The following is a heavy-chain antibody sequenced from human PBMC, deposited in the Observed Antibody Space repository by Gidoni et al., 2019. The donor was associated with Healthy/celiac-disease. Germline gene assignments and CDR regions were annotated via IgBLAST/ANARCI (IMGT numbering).Heavy chain of an antibody. CDR1: GFTFSSYG. Sequence: QVQLVESGGGVVQPGRSLRLSCAASGFTFSSYGMHWVRQAPGKGLEWVAVISYDGSNKYYADSVKGRFTISRDNSKNTLYLQMNSLRAEDTAVYYCAKWGQNAVAGRDYFDYWGQGTLVTVSS. CDR3: AKWGQNAVAGRDYFDY. V-gene: IGHV3-30*18. CDR2: ISYDGSNK. D-gene: IGHD6-19*01. J-gene: IGHJ4*02.